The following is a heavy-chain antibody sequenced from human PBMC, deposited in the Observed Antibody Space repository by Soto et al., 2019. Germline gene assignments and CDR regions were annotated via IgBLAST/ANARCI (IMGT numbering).Heavy chain of an antibody. CDR1: GFTFNYYW. D-gene: IGHD2-21*02. J-gene: IGHJ3*01. CDR3: AGGDLGGFDL. CDR2: IQNDGSRT. Sequence: EVQLVESEGGLVQRGRSLRLSCAASGFTFNYYWMHWVRQAPGQGLVWVAHIQNDGSRTTYADSVKGRFTISRDNAKNTMYLQMNSLRAEDTAVYYCAGGDLGGFDLWGQGTTVTVSS. V-gene: IGHV3-74*01.